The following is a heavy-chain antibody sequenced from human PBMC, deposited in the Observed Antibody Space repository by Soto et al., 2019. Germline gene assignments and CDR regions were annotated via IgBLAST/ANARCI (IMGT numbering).Heavy chain of an antibody. Sequence: GVLVKLDRKSSGYTMTVYLGGCVSNATRKRLEWMGWINAGNGNTKYSQKFQGRVTITRDTSASTAYMELSSLRSEDTAVYYFSITPGGYYEVWYYYIEVWCKGTMVIV. J-gene: IGHJ6*03. CDR1: GYTMTVYL. V-gene: IGHV1-3*01. CDR2: INAGNGNT. D-gene: IGHD3-16*01. CDR3: SITPGGYYEVWYYYIEV.